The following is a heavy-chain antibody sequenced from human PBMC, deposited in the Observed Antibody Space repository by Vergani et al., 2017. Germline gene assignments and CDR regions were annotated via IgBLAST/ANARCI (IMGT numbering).Heavy chain of an antibody. CDR2: IYYSGST. CDR1: GCPISRYY. CDR3: AKNPYCGGDCYSDAFDI. D-gene: IGHD2-21*02. Sequence: QVQLQESGPGLVKPSETLSLTCTVSGCPISRYYWSWIRQPPGKGLEWIGYIYYSGSTHYNPSLKSRVTISVDTSKNQFSLKLSSVTAADTAVYYCAKNPYCGGDCYSDAFDIWGQGTMVTVSS. V-gene: IGHV4-59*01. J-gene: IGHJ3*02.